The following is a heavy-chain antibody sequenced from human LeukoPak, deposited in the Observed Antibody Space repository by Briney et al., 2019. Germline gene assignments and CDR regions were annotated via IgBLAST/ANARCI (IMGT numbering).Heavy chain of an antibody. CDR2: VIPILGTT. V-gene: IGHV1-69*05. J-gene: IGHJ4*02. Sequence: SVKVSCKASGTTFSRSAISWVRQAPGQGLEWMGGVIPILGTTNYAQKFRDRVSITTDESTSTAYMELSSLRSEDTAVYYCARDDIAAAGTTLDYWGQGTLVTVSS. CDR3: ARDDIAAAGTTLDY. D-gene: IGHD6-13*01. CDR1: GTTFSRSA.